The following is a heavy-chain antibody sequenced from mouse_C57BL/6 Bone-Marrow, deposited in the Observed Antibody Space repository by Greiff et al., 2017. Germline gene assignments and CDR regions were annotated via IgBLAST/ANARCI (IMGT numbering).Heavy chain of an antibody. CDR3: TTVIYYDYYGDWYFDV. J-gene: IGHJ1*03. D-gene: IGHD2-4*01. CDR2: IDPENGDT. V-gene: IGHV14-4*01. Sequence: EVQLPQSGAELVRPGASVKLSCTASGFNIKDDYMHWVKQRPEQGLEWIGWIDPENGDTEYASKFQGKATITADTSSNTAYLQLSSLTSEDTAVYYCTTVIYYDYYGDWYFDVWDTGTTVTVSS. CDR1: GFNIKDDY.